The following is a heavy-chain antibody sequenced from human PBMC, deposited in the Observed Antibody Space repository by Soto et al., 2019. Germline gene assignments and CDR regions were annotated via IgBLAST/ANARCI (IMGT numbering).Heavy chain of an antibody. CDR2: IRSKAYGGTT. CDR1: GFTFGDYA. Sequence: HPGGSLRLSCTASGFTFGDYAMSWFRQAPGKGLEWVGFIRSKAYGGTTEYAASVKGRFTISRDDSKSIAYLQMNSLKTEDTAVYYCTRSSGYSSSWYYYYYGMDVWGQGTTVTVSS. CDR3: TRSSGYSSSWYYYYYGMDV. D-gene: IGHD6-13*01. V-gene: IGHV3-49*03. J-gene: IGHJ6*02.